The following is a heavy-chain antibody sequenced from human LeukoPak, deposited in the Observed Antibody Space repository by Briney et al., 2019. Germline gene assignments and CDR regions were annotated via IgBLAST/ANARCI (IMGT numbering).Heavy chain of an antibody. CDR3: ARRQPVLAAGTDY. CDR2: IDHSGST. V-gene: IGHV4-34*01. J-gene: IGHJ4*02. D-gene: IGHD6-13*01. Sequence: PSETLSLTCAVDGGSFSGYFWSWLRQPPGKGLEWIGEIDHSGSTNYHPSLKSRVTISVDTSKNQCSLKLSSVTAADTGVYYCARRQPVLAAGTDYWSQGTLVTVSS. CDR1: GGSFSGYF.